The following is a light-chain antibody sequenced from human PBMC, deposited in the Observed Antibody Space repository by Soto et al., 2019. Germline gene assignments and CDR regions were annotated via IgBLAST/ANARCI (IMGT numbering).Light chain of an antibody. J-gene: IGLJ2*01. V-gene: IGLV2-11*01. CDR2: DVS. Sequence: QSVLTQPRSVSGSPGQSVTISCTGTSRDVGAYNYVSWYQQHPRKAPKLIIYDVSKWPSGVPDRFSGSKSGNTASLTISGLQAEDEADYYCCSSAGSSTVIFGGGTKLTVL. CDR3: CSSAGSSTVI. CDR1: SRDVGAYNY.